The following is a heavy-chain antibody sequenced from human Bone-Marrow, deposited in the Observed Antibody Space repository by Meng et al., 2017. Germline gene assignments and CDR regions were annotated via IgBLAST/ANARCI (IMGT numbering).Heavy chain of an antibody. V-gene: IGHV3-73*01. D-gene: IGHD6-19*01. CDR1: GSIISGSD. J-gene: IGHJ3*02. CDR3: TVYITGHM. CDR2: IVTKTKNYAT. Sequence: GESLKISCAASGSIISGSDIHWVRQASGKGLEWVGRIVTKTKNYATAYAASVKGRFTISRDDSVNTGYLQMNSLRSEDTALYYCTVYITGHMWGRGTMVTVSS.